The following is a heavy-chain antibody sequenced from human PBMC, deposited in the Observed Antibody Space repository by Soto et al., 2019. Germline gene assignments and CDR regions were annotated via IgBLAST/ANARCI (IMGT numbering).Heavy chain of an antibody. V-gene: IGHV3-23*01. J-gene: IGHJ6*02. D-gene: IGHD6-6*01. CDR2: ISGAGVST. Sequence: EVQLLESGGGLVQPGGPLSLSCAALGPTSSALAWSWVPQPQGKGLEWVSAISGAGVSTYYADSVKGRFTISRDNFKKMMYLQMDSLRVEDTAVYYCAKFLAAPSRKGTYGMDVWGQGTTVIVSS. CDR3: AKFLAAPSRKGTYGMDV. CDR1: GPTSSALA.